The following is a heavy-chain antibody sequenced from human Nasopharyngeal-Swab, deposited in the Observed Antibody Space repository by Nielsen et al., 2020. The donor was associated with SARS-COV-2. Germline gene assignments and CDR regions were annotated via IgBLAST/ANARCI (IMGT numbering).Heavy chain of an antibody. CDR2: IKSKTDGGTT. D-gene: IGHD2-2*01. J-gene: IGHJ5*02. V-gene: IGHV3-15*01. CDR3: TTVEYCSSTSCLFDP. Sequence: GESLKISCAASGFTFSNAWMSWVRQASGKGLEWVGRIKSKTDGGTTDYAAPVKGRFTISRDDSKNTLYLQMNSLKTEDTAVYYCTTVEYCSSTSCLFDPWGQGTLITVSS. CDR1: GFTFSNAW.